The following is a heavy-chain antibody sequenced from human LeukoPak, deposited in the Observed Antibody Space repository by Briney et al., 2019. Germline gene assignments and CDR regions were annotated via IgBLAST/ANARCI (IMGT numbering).Heavy chain of an antibody. J-gene: IGHJ4*02. CDR1: GGSISSSSYY. CDR3: ARGPRYDYVWGSYRNLDY. CDR2: ISHSGST. V-gene: IGHV4-39*07. Sequence: SETLSLTCTVSGGSISSSSYYWSRIRQPPGKGLEWIGEISHSGSTNYNPSLKSRVTISVDTSKNQFSLKLSSVTAADTAVYYCARGPRYDYVWGSYRNLDYWGQGTLVTVSS. D-gene: IGHD3-16*02.